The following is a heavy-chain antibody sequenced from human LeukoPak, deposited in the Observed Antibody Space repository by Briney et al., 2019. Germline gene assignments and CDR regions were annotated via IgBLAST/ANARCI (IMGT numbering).Heavy chain of an antibody. CDR3: ARGYSSGRDYYFDY. Sequence: GASVTVSCKASGYTFTTYSVNWVRQAPGQGLEWMGRISGYSGNTNYAQKLQGRVTMTTDTSTSTAYMELRSLRSDDTAIYYCARGYSSGRDYYFDYWGQGTLVTVSS. J-gene: IGHJ4*02. CDR2: ISGYSGNT. CDR1: GYTFTTYS. D-gene: IGHD6-19*01. V-gene: IGHV1-18*01.